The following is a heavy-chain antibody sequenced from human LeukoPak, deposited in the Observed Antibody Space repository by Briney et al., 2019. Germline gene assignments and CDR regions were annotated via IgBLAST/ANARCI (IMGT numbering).Heavy chain of an antibody. CDR1: GYTFTSYD. J-gene: IGHJ6*02. D-gene: IGHD6-19*01. CDR3: ARGIPYSSGWTDYYYYYGMDV. CDR2: MNPNSGDT. V-gene: IGHV1-8*01. Sequence: ASVTVSCKASGYTFTSYDINWVRQATGQGLEWMGWMNPNSGDTGYAQKFQGRVTMTRNTSISTAYMELSSLRSEDTAVYYCARGIPYSSGWTDYYYYYGMDVWGQGTTVTVSS.